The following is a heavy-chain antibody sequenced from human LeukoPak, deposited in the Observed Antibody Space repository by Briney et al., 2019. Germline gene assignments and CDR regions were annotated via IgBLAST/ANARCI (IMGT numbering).Heavy chain of an antibody. V-gene: IGHV1-18*01. J-gene: IGHJ4*02. CDR1: GYTFSTYG. D-gene: IGHD3-16*01. CDR3: ARGGGIQWGAGFTDY. Sequence: GASVKVSCKTSGYTFSTYGISWVRQATGQGLEWMGWISTYNSNRKVAQKLKGRVTMTIETSTNTAYMELRSLRSDDTALYYCARGGGIQWGAGFTDYWGQGTLVIVSS. CDR2: ISTYNSNR.